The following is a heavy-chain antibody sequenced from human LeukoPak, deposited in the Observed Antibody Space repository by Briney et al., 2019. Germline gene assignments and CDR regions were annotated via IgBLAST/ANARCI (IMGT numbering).Heavy chain of an antibody. Sequence: PSETLSLTCAVYGGSFSGYYWSWIRQPPGKGLEWIGEINHSGITNYNPSLKSRVTISVDTSKNQFSLKLSSVTAADTAVYYCAVSSKARQYSSGWYYYWGQGTLVTVSS. D-gene: IGHD6-19*01. CDR1: GGSFSGYY. V-gene: IGHV4-34*01. CDR2: INHSGIT. CDR3: AVSSKARQYSSGWYYY. J-gene: IGHJ4*02.